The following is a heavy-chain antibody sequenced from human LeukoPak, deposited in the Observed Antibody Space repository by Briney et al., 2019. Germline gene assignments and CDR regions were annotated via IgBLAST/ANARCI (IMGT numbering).Heavy chain of an antibody. CDR3: ARDHIAAAGYFDY. D-gene: IGHD6-13*01. CDR2: IYYSGST. V-gene: IGHV4-39*07. Sequence: SETLSLTCTVSGGSISSSSYYWGWIRQPPGKGLEWIGSIYYSGSTYYNPSLKSRVTISVHTSRNQFSLKLSSVTAADTAVYYCARDHIAAAGYFDYWGQGTLVTVSS. J-gene: IGHJ4*02. CDR1: GGSISSSSYY.